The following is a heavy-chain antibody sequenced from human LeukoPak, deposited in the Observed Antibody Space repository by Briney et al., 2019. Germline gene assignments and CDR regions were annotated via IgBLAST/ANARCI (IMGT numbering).Heavy chain of an antibody. CDR3: ARGGGNTSFDY. CDR1: GGSFSGYY. J-gene: IGHJ4*02. D-gene: IGHD1-26*01. Sequence: PSETLSLTCAVYGGSFSGYYWSWIRQPPGKGVEWIGEINHSGSTNYNTSLKSRVTISEDTSKIQFSLKLRSVTAADTALYYCARGGGNTSFDYCGQGTLVTVSS. CDR2: INHSGST. V-gene: IGHV4-34*01.